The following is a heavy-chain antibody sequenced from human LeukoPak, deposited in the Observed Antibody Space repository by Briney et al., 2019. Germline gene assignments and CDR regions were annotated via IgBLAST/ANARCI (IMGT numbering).Heavy chain of an antibody. D-gene: IGHD3-22*01. Sequence: ASVKVSCKASGYTFTSFDINWVRQATGQGLEWMGWVNPNNGNTGFVQKFQGRVTMTRNTSISTAYMELSSLRSDGTAVYYCARARITMMAFDVWGQGTVVTVSS. CDR1: GYTFTSFD. CDR3: ARARITMMAFDV. CDR2: VNPNNGNT. V-gene: IGHV1-8*01. J-gene: IGHJ3*01.